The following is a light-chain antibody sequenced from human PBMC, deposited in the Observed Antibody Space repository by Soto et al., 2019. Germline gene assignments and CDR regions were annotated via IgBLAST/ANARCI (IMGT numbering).Light chain of an antibody. CDR2: DAS. CDR1: QSIGTY. J-gene: IGKJ1*01. V-gene: IGKV3-11*01. Sequence: EIVMTQSPVTLSLSPGDRATLSCRASQSIGTYLAWYQQKPGQTPRLLLYDASTRATGIPARFSGSGSGTDFTLTISSLEAADFAVYYCQLRYSWPPTWTFGAGTKVDIK. CDR3: QLRYSWPPTWT.